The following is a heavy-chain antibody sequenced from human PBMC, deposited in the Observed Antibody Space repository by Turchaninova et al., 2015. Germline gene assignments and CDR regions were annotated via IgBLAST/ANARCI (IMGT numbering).Heavy chain of an antibody. Sequence: EVQLVESGGGLIQPGGSLRLSCAASGFTVSSTSMSWVRQAPGTGRGWVSVIFSGGSTYYAEPGRVRLTISRDNPEKTLYLQMNSLRAEDTAVYYWATAGSWEYCFDYWGQGTLVTVSS. CDR2: IFSGGST. CDR3: ATAGSWEYCFDY. J-gene: IGHJ4*02. D-gene: IGHD6-13*01. CDR1: GFTVSSTS. V-gene: IGHV3-53*01.